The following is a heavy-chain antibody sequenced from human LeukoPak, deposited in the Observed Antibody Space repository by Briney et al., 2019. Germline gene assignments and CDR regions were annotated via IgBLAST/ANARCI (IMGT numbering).Heavy chain of an antibody. V-gene: IGHV3-74*01. CDR1: GFTFSSYW. CDR2: INSDGSST. Sequence: PGGSLRLSCAASGFTFSSYWMHWVRQAPGKGLVWVSRINSDGSSTSYADSVKGRFTISRDNAKNTLYLQMNSLRAEDTAVYYCARAGGYCTNGVCYYDAFDIWGQGTMVTVSS. J-gene: IGHJ3*02. D-gene: IGHD2-8*01. CDR3: ARAGGYCTNGVCYYDAFDI.